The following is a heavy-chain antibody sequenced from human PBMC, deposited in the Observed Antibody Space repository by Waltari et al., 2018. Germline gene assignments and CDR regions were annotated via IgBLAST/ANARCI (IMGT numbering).Heavy chain of an antibody. V-gene: IGHV4-59*01. J-gene: IGHJ4*02. CDR1: GGSISSYY. D-gene: IGHD5-12*01. Sequence: QVQLQESGPGLVKPSETLSLTCTVSGGSISSYYWSWIRQPPGKGLEWIGYIYYSGSTNYNPSLKSRVTISVDTSKNQFSLKLSSVTAADTAVYYCARDYGGYGLSWGQGTLVTVSS. CDR2: IYYSGST. CDR3: ARDYGGYGLS.